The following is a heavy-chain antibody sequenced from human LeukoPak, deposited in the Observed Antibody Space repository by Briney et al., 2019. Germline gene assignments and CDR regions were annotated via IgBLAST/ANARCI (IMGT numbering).Heavy chain of an antibody. CDR3: ARDLTVVVVVASDHDAFDI. CDR2: ISRSSSTI. V-gene: IGHV3-48*01. D-gene: IGHD2-15*01. CDR1: GFTFSSYS. J-gene: IGHJ3*02. Sequence: GGSLRLSCAASGFTFSSYSMNWVRQAPGKGLEWVSYISRSSSTIYYADSVKGRFTISRDNAKNPLYLQMNSLRAEDTAVYYCARDLTVVVVVASDHDAFDIWGQGTMVTVSS.